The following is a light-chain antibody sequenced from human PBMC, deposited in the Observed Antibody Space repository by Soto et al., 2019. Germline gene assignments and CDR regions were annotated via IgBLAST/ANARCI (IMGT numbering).Light chain of an antibody. CDR2: AAS. J-gene: IGKJ2*01. Sequence: DIQMTQSPSSLSASVGDRVTITCRASQTISSYLNWYQQKPGKAPKVLIYAASSLQSGVPSRFSGSGSWTDLTLTISSLQPEDFATYYCQQSYITPYTFGQGTKLEIK. CDR1: QTISSY. V-gene: IGKV1-39*01. CDR3: QQSYITPYT.